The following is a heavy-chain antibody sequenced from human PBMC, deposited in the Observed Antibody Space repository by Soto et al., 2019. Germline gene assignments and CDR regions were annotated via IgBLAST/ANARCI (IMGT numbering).Heavy chain of an antibody. CDR1: GFTFSGSA. CDR3: TGGYCSGGSCNYYYYGMDV. J-gene: IGHJ6*02. Sequence: LXCSASGFTFSGSAMHWVRQASGKVLECVGRIRSKANSYATAYAASVKGRFTISRDDSKNTAYLQMNSLKTEDTAVYYCTGGYCSGGSCNYYYYGMDVWGQGTTVTVS. D-gene: IGHD2-15*01. V-gene: IGHV3-73*01. CDR2: IRSKANSYAT.